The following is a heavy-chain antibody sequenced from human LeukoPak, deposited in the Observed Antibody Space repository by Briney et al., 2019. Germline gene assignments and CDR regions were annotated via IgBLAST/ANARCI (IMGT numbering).Heavy chain of an antibody. CDR3: ARDRGAAAGN. J-gene: IGHJ4*02. Sequence: PGGSLRLSCAASGFNVSNNYMSWVRQAPGKGLEWVSVIYRGDSTYYVDSVKGRFTMSRDNSKNTVYLQMDSLRAEDTAVYYCARDRGAAAGNWGQGTLVTVSS. CDR2: IYRGDST. V-gene: IGHV3-53*01. D-gene: IGHD6-13*01. CDR1: GFNVSNNY.